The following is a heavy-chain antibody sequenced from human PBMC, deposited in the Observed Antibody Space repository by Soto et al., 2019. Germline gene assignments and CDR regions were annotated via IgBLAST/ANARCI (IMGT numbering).Heavy chain of an antibody. Sequence: PGGSLRLSCAASGFTFSGYWMHWVRQAPGKGLVWVSRINSDGSSTSYADSVKGRFTISRDNAKNTLYLQMNSLRAEDTAVYYCARIPVSSSWYYYYYGMDVWGQGTTVTVSS. D-gene: IGHD6-13*01. CDR1: GFTFSGYW. CDR2: INSDGSST. J-gene: IGHJ6*02. V-gene: IGHV3-74*01. CDR3: ARIPVSSSWYYYYYGMDV.